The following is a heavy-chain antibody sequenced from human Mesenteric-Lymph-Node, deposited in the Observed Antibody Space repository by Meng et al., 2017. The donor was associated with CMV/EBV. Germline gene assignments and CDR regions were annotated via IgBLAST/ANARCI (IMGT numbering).Heavy chain of an antibody. J-gene: IGHJ4*02. CDR2: INHSGST. Sequence: CAVCGGSFSGYYWSWIRQPPGKGLEWIGEINHSGSTNYNPSLKSRVTISVDTSKNQFSLKLSSVTAADTAVYYCARAPRGRYVKFDYWGQGTLVTVSS. CDR3: ARAPRGRYVKFDY. D-gene: IGHD5-12*01. V-gene: IGHV4-34*01. CDR1: GGSFSGYY.